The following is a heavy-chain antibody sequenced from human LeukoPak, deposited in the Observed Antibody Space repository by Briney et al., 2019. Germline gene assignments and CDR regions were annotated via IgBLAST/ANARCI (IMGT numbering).Heavy chain of an antibody. CDR2: ISSSSSYI. Sequence: KPGGSLRLSCAASGFTFSSYSMNWVRQAPGKRLEWVSSISSSSSYIYYADSVKGRFTISRDNAKNSLYLQMNSLRAEDTAVYYCARDPSSSWYSNNWFDPWGQGTLVTVSS. CDR1: GFTFSSYS. J-gene: IGHJ5*02. V-gene: IGHV3-21*01. CDR3: ARDPSSSWYSNNWFDP. D-gene: IGHD6-13*01.